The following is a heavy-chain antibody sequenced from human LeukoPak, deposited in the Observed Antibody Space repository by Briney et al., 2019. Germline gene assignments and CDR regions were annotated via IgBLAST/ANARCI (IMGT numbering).Heavy chain of an antibody. Sequence: GRSLRLSCAASGFTFDDYAMHWVRHAPGKGLEWVSGISWNSGSIGYADSVKGRFTISRDNAKNPLYLQMNSLRAEDTALYYCAKDIGHAVTFYYFDYWGQGTLVTVSS. J-gene: IGHJ4*02. V-gene: IGHV3-9*01. CDR3: AKDIGHAVTFYYFDY. CDR1: GFTFDDYA. D-gene: IGHD5-18*01. CDR2: ISWNSGSI.